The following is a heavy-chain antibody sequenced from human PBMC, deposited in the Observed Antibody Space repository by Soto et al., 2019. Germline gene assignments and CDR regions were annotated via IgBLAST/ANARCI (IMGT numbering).Heavy chain of an antibody. CDR2: INPNSGGT. V-gene: IGHV1-2*02. Sequence: ASVKVSCKASGYTFTGYYMHWVRQAPGQGLEWMGCINPNSGGTNYAQKFQGRVTMTRDTSISTAYMELSRLRSDDTAVYYCARDFSRILTGYYVYYYYGMDVWGQGTTVTVSS. CDR1: GYTFTGYY. D-gene: IGHD3-9*01. CDR3: ARDFSRILTGYYVYYYYGMDV. J-gene: IGHJ6*02.